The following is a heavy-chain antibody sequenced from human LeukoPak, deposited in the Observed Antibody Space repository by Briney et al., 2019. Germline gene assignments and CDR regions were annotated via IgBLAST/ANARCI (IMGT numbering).Heavy chain of an antibody. CDR1: GGSISSYY. CDR2: IYYSGST. D-gene: IGHD4-17*01. Sequence: PSETLSLTCTVSGGSISSYYWSWIRQPPGKGLEWIGYIYYSGSTNYNPSLKSRVTISVDTSKNQFSLKLSSVTAADTAVYYCARGPRYGDSYYYYGMDVWGQGTTVTVSS. J-gene: IGHJ6*02. V-gene: IGHV4-59*12. CDR3: ARGPRYGDSYYYYGMDV.